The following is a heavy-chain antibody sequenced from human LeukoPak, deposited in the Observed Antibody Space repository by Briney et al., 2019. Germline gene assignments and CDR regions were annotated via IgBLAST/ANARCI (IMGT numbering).Heavy chain of an antibody. CDR3: ARSYPRIAARCYFDY. V-gene: IGHV4-38-2*01. CDR2: IYHSGST. D-gene: IGHD6-6*01. CDR1: GYSISSGYY. Sequence: SETLSLTCAVSGYSISSGYYWGWIRQPPGKGLEWIGSIYHSGSTYYNPSLKSRVTISVGTSKNQFSLKLSSVTAADTAVYYCARSYPRIAARCYFDYWGQGTLVTVSS. J-gene: IGHJ4*02.